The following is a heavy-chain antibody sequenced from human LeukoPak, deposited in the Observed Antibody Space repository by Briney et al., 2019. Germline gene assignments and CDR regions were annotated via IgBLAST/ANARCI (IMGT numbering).Heavy chain of an antibody. Sequence: GGSLRLSCAASGFTFDDYTMHWVRQAPGKGLEWVSPISWDGGSTYYADSVKGRFTISRDNSKNSLYLQMNSLRTEDTALYYCAKDLYCSGGSCYSGYYYYGMDVWGQGTTVTVSS. V-gene: IGHV3-43*01. CDR1: GFTFDDYT. J-gene: IGHJ6*02. D-gene: IGHD2-15*01. CDR2: ISWDGGST. CDR3: AKDLYCSGGSCYSGYYYYGMDV.